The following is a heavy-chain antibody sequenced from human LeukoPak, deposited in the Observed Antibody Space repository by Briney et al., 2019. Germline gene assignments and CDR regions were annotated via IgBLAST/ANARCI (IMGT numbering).Heavy chain of an antibody. CDR2: IIPIFGTA. Sequence: SVKVSCKASGGTFSSYAISWVRQAPGQGLEWMGGIIPIFGTANYAQKFQGRVTITADESTSTAYMELSSLRSEDTAVYYCAMLYCSAGSCYTGLGNAFDIWGQGTMVTVSS. D-gene: IGHD2-15*01. J-gene: IGHJ3*02. CDR1: GGTFSSYA. V-gene: IGHV1-69*13. CDR3: AMLYCSAGSCYTGLGNAFDI.